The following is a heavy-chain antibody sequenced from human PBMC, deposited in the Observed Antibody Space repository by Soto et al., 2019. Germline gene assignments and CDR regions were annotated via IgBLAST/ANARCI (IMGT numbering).Heavy chain of an antibody. V-gene: IGHV3-74*01. CDR2: IDTTGSTT. Sequence: EVQLVESGGGLVQPGGSLRLSCAASEFTFSTYWMHWVRQAPGTGLEWVARIDTTGSTTTYAGSVQGRFTISRDNAKNTLYLQMHSVRDEYTAVYYCASVSAAQYYYGMDAWGQGTTVTVSS. CDR3: ASVSAAQYYYGMDA. D-gene: IGHD4-4*01. CDR1: EFTFSTYW. J-gene: IGHJ6*02.